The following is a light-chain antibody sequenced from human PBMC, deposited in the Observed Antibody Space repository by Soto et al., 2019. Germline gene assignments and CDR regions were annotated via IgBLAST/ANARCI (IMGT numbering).Light chain of an antibody. Sequence: DIQMTQSPSSLSASVGDRVTITCRASQTIKNYLNWYQQKPGEAPNLLIYATVTLQSGVPSRFSGSGSGTFFTLTISSLQPEDFATYYCQQSYNTPRTFGPGTKVDNK. CDR3: QQSYNTPRT. CDR1: QTIKNY. CDR2: ATV. J-gene: IGKJ1*01. V-gene: IGKV1-39*01.